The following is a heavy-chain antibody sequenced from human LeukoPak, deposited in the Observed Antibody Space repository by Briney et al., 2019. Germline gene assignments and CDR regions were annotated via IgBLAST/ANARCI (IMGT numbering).Heavy chain of an antibody. Sequence: GGSLRLSFATPGFTSSSHWLEWVRQAPGKGLVWVSRINTDGSSTTYADSVKGRFTISRDNAENTLYLQMTSLRAEDTAVYYCIRDDSGKYLYNWFDPWGQGTLVTVSS. D-gene: IGHD2-21*01. CDR1: GFTSSSHW. CDR2: INTDGSST. V-gene: IGHV3-74*01. CDR3: IRDDSGKYLYNWFDP. J-gene: IGHJ5*02.